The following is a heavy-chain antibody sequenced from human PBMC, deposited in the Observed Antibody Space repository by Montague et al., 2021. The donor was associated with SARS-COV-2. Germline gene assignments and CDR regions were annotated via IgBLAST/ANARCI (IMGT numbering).Heavy chain of an antibody. CDR2: VYYTGGT. Sequence: SEILSLTCSISGGSINSFYWNWIRQSPGKGLEWIGYVYYTGGTNYNPSLKSRATISVDTSKNQFSLTVGSVTAADTAVYYCARAGGGSSYNYYGLDVWGQGTTVTVSS. CDR1: GGSINSFY. J-gene: IGHJ6*02. D-gene: IGHD2-15*01. CDR3: ARAGGGSSYNYYGLDV. V-gene: IGHV4-59*01.